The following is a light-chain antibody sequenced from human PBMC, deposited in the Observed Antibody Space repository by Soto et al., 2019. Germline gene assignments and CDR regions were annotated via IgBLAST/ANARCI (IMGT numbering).Light chain of an antibody. CDR1: SGSVSTGHY. V-gene: IGLV8-61*01. Sequence: QTVVTQEPSFSVSPGGTVTLTCALSSGSVSTGHYPSWHQQTPGQAPRTLIYNTNIRSSGVPDRFSGSILGNKAALTITGAQADDESDYYCVLYRGGGSWVFGGGTKVTVL. CDR3: VLYRGGGSWV. CDR2: NTN. J-gene: IGLJ3*02.